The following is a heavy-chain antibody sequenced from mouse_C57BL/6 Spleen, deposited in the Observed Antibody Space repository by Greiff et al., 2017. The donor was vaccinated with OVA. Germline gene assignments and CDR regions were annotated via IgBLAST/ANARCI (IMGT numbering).Heavy chain of an antibody. CDR3: ARVQGYSYAMDY. D-gene: IGHD2-2*01. J-gene: IGHJ4*01. V-gene: IGHV1-63*01. CDR1: GYTFTNYW. Sequence: QVQLKESGAELVRPGTSVKMSCKASGYTFTNYWIGWAKQRPGHGLEWIGDIYPGGGYTNYNEKFKGKATLTADKSSSTAYMQFSSLTSEDSAIYYCARVQGYSYAMDYWGQGTSVTVSS. CDR2: IYPGGGYT.